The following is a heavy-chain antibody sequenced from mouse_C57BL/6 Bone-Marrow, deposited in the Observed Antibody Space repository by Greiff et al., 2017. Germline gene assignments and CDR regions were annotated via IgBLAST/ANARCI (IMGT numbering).Heavy chain of an antibody. CDR2: IDPENGDT. Sequence: EVQLQQSGAELVRPGASVKLSCTASGFNIKDDYMHWVKQRPGQGLEWIGWIDPENGDTEYASKFQGKATITAETSSNTAYMQLSSLTSEDTAVYYCTTSGFFFAYWGQGTLVTVSA. CDR3: TTSGFFFAY. CDR1: GFNIKDDY. D-gene: IGHD3-1*01. J-gene: IGHJ3*01. V-gene: IGHV14-4*01.